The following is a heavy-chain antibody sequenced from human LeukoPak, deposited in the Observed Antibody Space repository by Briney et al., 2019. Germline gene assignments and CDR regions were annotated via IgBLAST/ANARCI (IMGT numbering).Heavy chain of an antibody. CDR2: FDPEDGET. CDR1: GYTLTELS. J-gene: IGHJ5*02. CDR3: AKTGQYFDWLLGWFDP. D-gene: IGHD3-9*01. Sequence: ASVKVSCKVSGYTLTELSMHWVRKAPGKGLEWMGGFDPEDGETIYAQKFQGRVTMTEDTSTDTAYMELSSLRSEDTAVYYCAKTGQYFDWLLGWFDPWGQGTLVTVSS. V-gene: IGHV1-24*01.